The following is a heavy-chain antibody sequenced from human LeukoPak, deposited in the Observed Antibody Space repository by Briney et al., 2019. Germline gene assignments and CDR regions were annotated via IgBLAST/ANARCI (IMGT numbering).Heavy chain of an antibody. CDR3: ATSAEYYDFWSGPDY. CDR1: GYTLTELS. J-gene: IGHJ4*02. D-gene: IGHD3-3*01. Sequence: GASVKVSCKVSGYTLTELSMHWVRQAPGKGLEWMGGFDPEDGETIYAQKFQGRVTMTEDTSTDTAYMELSSLRSEDTAVYYCATSAEYYDFWSGPDYWGQGTLVTASS. CDR2: FDPEDGET. V-gene: IGHV1-24*01.